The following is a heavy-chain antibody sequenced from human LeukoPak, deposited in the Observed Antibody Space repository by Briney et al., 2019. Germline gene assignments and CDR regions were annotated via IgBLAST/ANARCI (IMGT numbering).Heavy chain of an antibody. CDR2: ISGDGGST. Sequence: GGSLRLSCAASGFTFDDYAMHWVRQAPGKGLEWVSLISGDGGSTYYADSVKGRFTISRDNSKNSLYLQMNSLRTEDTALYYCAKDYDYGDPNTWSGPWGQGTLVTVSS. V-gene: IGHV3-43*02. J-gene: IGHJ5*02. CDR3: AKDYDYGDPNTWSGP. CDR1: GFTFDDYA. D-gene: IGHD4-17*01.